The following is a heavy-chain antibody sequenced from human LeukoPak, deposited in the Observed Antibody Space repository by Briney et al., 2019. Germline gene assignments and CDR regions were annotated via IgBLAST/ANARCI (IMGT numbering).Heavy chain of an antibody. J-gene: IGHJ4*02. CDR3: ARGFIAAAGTLAY. V-gene: IGHV3-48*03. CDR2: ISSSGSTI. D-gene: IGHD6-13*01. CDR1: GFTFSSYE. Sequence: PGGSLRLSCAASGFTFSSYEMNWVRQAPGKGLEWVSYISSSGSTIYYADSVKGRFTISRDNAKNSLYLQMNGLRAEDTAVYYCARGFIAAAGTLAYWGQGTLVTVSS.